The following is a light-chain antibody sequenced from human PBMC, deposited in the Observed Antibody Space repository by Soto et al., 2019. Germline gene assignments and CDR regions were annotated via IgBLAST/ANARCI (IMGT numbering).Light chain of an antibody. CDR3: CSFAGSATFV. CDR2: EAT. Sequence: QSALTQPDSVAGAPGPSSTISLTGTSNDVGGYDLVSWYQHHPGKAPKLIIDEATKRPSGVSDRFSGSKYGNTASLTNAALQAEDEAGYSCCSFAGSATFVFGGGTKLTVL. J-gene: IGLJ2*01. CDR1: SNDVGGYDL. V-gene: IGLV2-23*02.